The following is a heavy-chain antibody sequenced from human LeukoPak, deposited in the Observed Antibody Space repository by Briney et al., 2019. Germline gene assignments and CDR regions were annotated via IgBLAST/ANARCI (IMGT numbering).Heavy chain of an antibody. V-gene: IGHV3-53*01. CDR1: GFTVSSNY. CDR2: IYSGGST. D-gene: IGHD1-26*01. Sequence: GGSLRLSCAASGFTVSSNYMSWVRQAPGKGLEWVSVIYSGGSTYYADSVKGRFTISRDNSKNTLYLQMNSLRAEDTAVYYCAKDNGVGVGATTLDYWGQGTLVTVSS. J-gene: IGHJ4*02. CDR3: AKDNGVGVGATTLDY.